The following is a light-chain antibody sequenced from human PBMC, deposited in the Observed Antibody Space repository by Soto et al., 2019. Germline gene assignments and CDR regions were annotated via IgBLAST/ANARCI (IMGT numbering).Light chain of an antibody. CDR1: QNISSN. J-gene: IGKJ1*01. V-gene: IGKV3-15*01. Sequence: EIVMTQSPATLSVSPGERATLSCRASQNISSNLAWYQKKPGQAPRVLIDDASTRATGIPARFSGSGSGTEFTLTISSLQSEDFAVYYCQQYNNWLWTFGQGTKVEIK. CDR3: QQYNNWLWT. CDR2: DAS.